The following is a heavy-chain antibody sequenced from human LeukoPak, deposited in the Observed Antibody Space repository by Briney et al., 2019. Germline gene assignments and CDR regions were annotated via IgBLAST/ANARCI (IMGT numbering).Heavy chain of an antibody. J-gene: IGHJ5*02. CDR2: IIPIFGTA. CDR1: GGTFSSYA. V-gene: IGHV1-69*05. Sequence: EASVKVSCKASGGTFSSYAISWVRQAPGQGLEWMGGIIPIFGTANYAQKFQGRVTITTDEPTSTAYMELSSLRSEDTAVYYCVRGQWLQTYNWFDPWGQGTLVTVSS. D-gene: IGHD5-24*01. CDR3: VRGQWLQTYNWFDP.